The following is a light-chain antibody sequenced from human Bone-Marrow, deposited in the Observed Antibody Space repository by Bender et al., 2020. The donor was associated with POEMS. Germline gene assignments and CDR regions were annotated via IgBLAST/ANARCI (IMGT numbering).Light chain of an antibody. CDR1: SSNIGAGYD. J-gene: IGLJ2*01. Sequence: QSVLTQPPSVSGAPGHRVTISCTGSSSNIGAGYDVHWYQQLPGRGPKLLIYGNTNRPSGVPDRFSGSTSGTSASLAITGLQAEDEADYYCQSSDSSLSGSVVFGGGTKLTVL. CDR3: QSSDSSLSGSVV. CDR2: GNT. V-gene: IGLV1-40*01.